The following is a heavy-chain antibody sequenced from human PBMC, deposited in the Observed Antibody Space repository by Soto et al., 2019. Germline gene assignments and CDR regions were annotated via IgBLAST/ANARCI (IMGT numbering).Heavy chain of an antibody. CDR3: AREKGVTFDY. V-gene: IGHV3-48*02. CDR2: ISSSSSTI. CDR1: GFTFSSYS. Sequence: GESLKISCAASGFTFSSYSMNWVRQAPGKGLEWVSYISSSSSTIYYADSVKGRFTISRDNAKNSLYLQMNSLRDEDTAVYYCAREKGVTFDYWGQGTLVTVSS. D-gene: IGHD2-21*02. J-gene: IGHJ4*02.